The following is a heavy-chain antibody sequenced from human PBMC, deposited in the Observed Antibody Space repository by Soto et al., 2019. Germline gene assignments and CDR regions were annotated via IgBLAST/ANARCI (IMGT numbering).Heavy chain of an antibody. CDR1: GGTFSSYA. Sequence: QVQLVQSGAEVKKPGSSVKVSCKASGGTFSSYAISWVRQAPGQGLEWMGGIIPIFGTANYAQKFQGRVTITADESTSTADMELSSLRSEDTAVYYCARGRDSSGYYLGPSFDYWGQGTLVTVSS. CDR2: IIPIFGTA. CDR3: ARGRDSSGYYLGPSFDY. D-gene: IGHD3-22*01. V-gene: IGHV1-69*01. J-gene: IGHJ4*02.